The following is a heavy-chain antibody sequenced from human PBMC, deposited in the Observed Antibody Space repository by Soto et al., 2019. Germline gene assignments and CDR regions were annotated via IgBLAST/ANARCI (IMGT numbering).Heavy chain of an antibody. CDR1: GFTFINYA. CDR3: AKDYSLGLR. V-gene: IGHV3-23*01. D-gene: IGHD4-17*01. Sequence: GGSLRLSCAASGFTFINYAMRWVRQAPGKGLEWVSAISGSGATTYYADSVKGRFTISRDNSKNTVYLQMDSLRVEDTAVYYCAKDYSLGLRWGLGTLVTVSS. CDR2: ISGSGATT. J-gene: IGHJ4*02.